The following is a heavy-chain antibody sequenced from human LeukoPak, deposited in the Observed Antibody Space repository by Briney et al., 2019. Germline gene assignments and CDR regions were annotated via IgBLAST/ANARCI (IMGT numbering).Heavy chain of an antibody. Sequence: SETLSLTCTVSGGSISSYYWSWIRQPPGKGLEWIGYIYYSGSTNYNPSLKSRVTISVDTSKNQFSLKLSSVTAADTAVYYCARSMFRAFDIWGQGTMVTVSS. CDR3: ARSMFRAFDI. J-gene: IGHJ3*02. D-gene: IGHD3-10*01. V-gene: IGHV4-59*08. CDR1: GGSISSYY. CDR2: IYYSGST.